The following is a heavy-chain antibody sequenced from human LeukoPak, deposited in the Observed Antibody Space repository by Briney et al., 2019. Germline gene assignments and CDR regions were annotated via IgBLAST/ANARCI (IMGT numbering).Heavy chain of an antibody. CDR2: INPNSGGT. CDR3: ARDYSSGWYDY. J-gene: IGHJ4*02. D-gene: IGHD6-19*01. V-gene: IGHV1-2*02. Sequence: GASVKVSCKSSGYTFTGYYMHWVRQAPGQGLEWMGWINPNSGGTNYAQNFQGRVTMTRDTSISTAYMELSRLRSDDTAVYYCARDYSSGWYDYWGQGTLVTVSS. CDR1: GYTFTGYY.